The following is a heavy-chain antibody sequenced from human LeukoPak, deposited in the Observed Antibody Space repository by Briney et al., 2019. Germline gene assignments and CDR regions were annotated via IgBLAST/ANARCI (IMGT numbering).Heavy chain of an antibody. CDR3: ARGGRGSAAVVAPRSFDI. J-gene: IGHJ3*02. Sequence: GGSLRLSCAASGFTVSSNYMSWVRQAPGKGLEWVSVTYTGGNSYYADSVKGRFIISRDISKNTLYLQMNSLRAEDSALYYCARGGRGSAAVVAPRSFDIWGQGTMVTVSS. CDR2: TYTGGNS. D-gene: IGHD3-22*01. V-gene: IGHV3-53*01. CDR1: GFTVSSNY.